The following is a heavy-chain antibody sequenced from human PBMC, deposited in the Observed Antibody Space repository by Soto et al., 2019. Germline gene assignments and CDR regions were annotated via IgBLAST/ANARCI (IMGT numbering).Heavy chain of an antibody. J-gene: IGHJ6*02. CDR3: ARDQLLWFGELSGGMDV. D-gene: IGHD3-10*01. CDR1: GYTFTGYY. Sequence: GASVKVSCKASGYTFTGYYMHWVRQAPGQGLEWMGWINPNSGGTNYAQKFQGWVTMTRDTSISTAYMELSRLRSDDTAVYYCARDQLLWFGELSGGMDVRGQATSVTVSS. CDR2: INPNSGGT. V-gene: IGHV1-2*04.